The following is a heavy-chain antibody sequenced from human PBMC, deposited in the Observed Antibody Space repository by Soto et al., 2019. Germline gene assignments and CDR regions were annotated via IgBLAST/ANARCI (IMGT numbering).Heavy chain of an antibody. J-gene: IGHJ4*02. V-gene: IGHV4-34*01. CDR1: GGSFSGYY. CDR2: INHSGST. D-gene: IGHD6-19*01. CDR3: ARTGLAGHHQI. Sequence: SETLSLTCAVYGGSFSGYYWSWIRQPPGKGLEWIGEINHSGSTNYNPSLKSRVTISVDTSKNQFSLKLSSVTAADTAVYYCARTGLAGHHQIWGQGTLVTVSS.